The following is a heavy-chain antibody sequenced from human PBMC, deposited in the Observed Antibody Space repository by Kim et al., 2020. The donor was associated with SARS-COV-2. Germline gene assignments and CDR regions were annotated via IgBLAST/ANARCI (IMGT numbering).Heavy chain of an antibody. V-gene: IGHV7-4-1*02. CDR3: ARDPYDYVWGSYRYTGEDY. D-gene: IGHD3-16*02. Sequence: ASVKVSCKASGYTFTSYAMNWVRQAPGQGLEWMGWINTNTGNPTYAQGFTGRFVFSLDTSVSTAYLQISSLKAEDTAVYYCARDPYDYVWGSYRYTGEDYWGQGTLVTVSS. J-gene: IGHJ4*02. CDR1: GYTFTSYA. CDR2: INTNTGNP.